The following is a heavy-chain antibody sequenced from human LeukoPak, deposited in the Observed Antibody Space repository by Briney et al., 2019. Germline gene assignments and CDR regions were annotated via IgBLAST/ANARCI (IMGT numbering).Heavy chain of an antibody. V-gene: IGHV3-53*01. CDR3: ASRYTGSWYGY. D-gene: IGHD6-13*01. J-gene: IGHJ4*02. CDR2: IYTGGGT. Sequence: GGSLRLSCAASGFTVSSKHMSWVRQAPGKGLEWVSVIYTGGGTDYADSVKGRFTISRDNSNNTVYLQMNSLRAEDTAVYYCASRYTGSWYGYWGQGTLVTVPS. CDR1: GFTVSSKH.